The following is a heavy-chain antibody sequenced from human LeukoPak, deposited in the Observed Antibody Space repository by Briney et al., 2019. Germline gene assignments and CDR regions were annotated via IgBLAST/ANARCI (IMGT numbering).Heavy chain of an antibody. J-gene: IGHJ6*04. CDR1: GFTFSSYA. CDR3: ARGRYCSSTSCYEGGYYGMDV. CDR2: IGTAGDP. Sequence: PGRSLRLSCAASGFTFSSYAMHWVRQATGKGLEWVSSIGTAGDPYYPGCVKGRFTISRENAKNSLYLQMNSLRAGDTAVYYCARGRYCSSTSCYEGGYYGMDVWGKGTTVTVSS. V-gene: IGHV3-13*05. D-gene: IGHD2-2*01.